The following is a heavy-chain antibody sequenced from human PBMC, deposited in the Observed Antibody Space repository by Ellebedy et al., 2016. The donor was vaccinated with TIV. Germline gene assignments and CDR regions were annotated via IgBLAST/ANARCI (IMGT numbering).Heavy chain of an antibody. J-gene: IGHJ6*02. CDR3: ARDGHYYDSGSYSVYGMDV. Sequence: PGGSLRLSCAASGFTFSNYTMNWVRQAPGKGLEWVSSISSSSSYIYYADSVKGRFSLSRDNAKNSLFLQMNSLRAEDTAVYYCARDGHYYDSGSYSVYGMDVWGQGTTVTVSS. CDR2: ISSSSSYI. D-gene: IGHD3-10*01. CDR1: GFTFSNYT. V-gene: IGHV3-21*01.